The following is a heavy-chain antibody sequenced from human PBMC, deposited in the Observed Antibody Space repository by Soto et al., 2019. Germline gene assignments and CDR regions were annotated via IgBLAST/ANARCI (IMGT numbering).Heavy chain of an antibody. CDR2: ISYDGSNK. D-gene: IGHD6-6*01. Sequence: QAQLVESGGGVVQPGRSLRLSCAASGFTFSSYAMHWVLQAPGQGLEWVAGISYDGSNKYYADTVKGRFTISRDNSKNALYLQMNSLRAEDTAVYYCARGPGIAAQGFVDYWGQGTLVTVSS. V-gene: IGHV3-30-3*01. CDR1: GFTFSSYA. J-gene: IGHJ4*02. CDR3: ARGPGIAAQGFVDY.